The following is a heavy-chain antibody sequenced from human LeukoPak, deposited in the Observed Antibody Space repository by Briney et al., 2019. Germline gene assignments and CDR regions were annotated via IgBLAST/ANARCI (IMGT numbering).Heavy chain of an antibody. CDR3: ARELLYHYYEY. CDR1: GFSFSDYA. J-gene: IGHJ4*02. CDR2: LYDDGTT. V-gene: IGHV3-23*03. D-gene: IGHD2-2*01. Sequence: GGSLRLSCAASGFSFSDYAMSWVRQAPGKGLDWVSVLYDDGTTHYADSVKGRFTISRDTSQNILYLEMNSLRADDTAVYYCARELLYHYYEYWGRGTLVTVSA.